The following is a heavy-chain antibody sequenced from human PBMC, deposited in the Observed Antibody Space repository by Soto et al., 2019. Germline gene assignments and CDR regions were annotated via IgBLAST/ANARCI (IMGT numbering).Heavy chain of an antibody. Sequence: QVQLQQWGAGLLKPSETLSLTCAVYGGSFSGYYWSWIRQPPGKGLEWIGEINHSGSTNYNPSLKSRVTISVDTSKNQFSLKLSSVTAADTAVYSCARGRYYYCSGTGLDPWGQGTLVTVSS. CDR2: INHSGST. D-gene: IGHD3-10*01. V-gene: IGHV4-34*01. J-gene: IGHJ5*02. CDR3: ARGRYYYCSGTGLDP. CDR1: GGSFSGYY.